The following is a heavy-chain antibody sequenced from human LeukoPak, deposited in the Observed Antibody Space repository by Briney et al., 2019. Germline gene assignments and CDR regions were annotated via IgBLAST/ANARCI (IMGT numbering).Heavy chain of an antibody. CDR1: GFTFSIYS. CDR3: ARPGYSGYDYGMDV. CDR2: ISSSSSYI. V-gene: IGHV3-21*01. Sequence: GGSLRLSCAASGFTFSIYSMNWVRQAPGEGLEWVSSISSSSSYIYYADSVKGRFTISRDNAKNSLYLQMNSLRAEDTAVYYCARPGYSGYDYGMDVWGQGTTVTVSS. D-gene: IGHD5-12*01. J-gene: IGHJ6*02.